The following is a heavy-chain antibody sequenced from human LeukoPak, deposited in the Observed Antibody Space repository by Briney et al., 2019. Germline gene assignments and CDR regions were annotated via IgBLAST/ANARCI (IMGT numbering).Heavy chain of an antibody. CDR3: ASERDGMDV. J-gene: IGHJ6*02. CDR1: GYSFTGYY. Sequence: GASVKLSCKASGYSFTGYYMHWVRQAPGQGFEWMGWINPYSGGTNYAQKFQGRVTMTRDTSISTAYMELTRLRSEDTAVYYCASERDGMDVWGQGTTVTVSS. CDR2: INPYSGGT. V-gene: IGHV1-2*02.